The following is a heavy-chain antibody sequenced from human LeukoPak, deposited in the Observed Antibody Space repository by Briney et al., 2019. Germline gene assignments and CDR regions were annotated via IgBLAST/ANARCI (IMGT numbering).Heavy chain of an antibody. Sequence: GGSLRLSCAASGFTFSSYSMNWVRQAPGKGLEWVSYISSSSSTIYYADSVKGRFTISRDNAKNSLYLQMNSLRAEDTAVYYCARDHRDDYGDYGLVGDWYFDLWGRGTLVTVSS. J-gene: IGHJ2*01. D-gene: IGHD4-17*01. CDR1: GFTFSSYS. CDR2: ISSSSSTI. CDR3: ARDHRDDYGDYGLVGDWYFDL. V-gene: IGHV3-48*01.